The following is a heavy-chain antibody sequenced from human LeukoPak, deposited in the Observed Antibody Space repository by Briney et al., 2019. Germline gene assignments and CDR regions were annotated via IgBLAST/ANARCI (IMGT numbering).Heavy chain of an antibody. CDR1: GYTFTSYD. J-gene: IGHJ1*01. CDR2: MNPNSGNT. CDR3: ARGDYGDFNPPLQH. Sequence: ASVKVSCKASGYTFTSYDINWVRQATGQGLEWMGWMNPNSGNTGYAQKFQGRVTTTRNTSISTAYMELSSLRSEDTAVYYCARGDYGDFNPPLQHWGQGTLVTVSS. D-gene: IGHD4-17*01. V-gene: IGHV1-8*01.